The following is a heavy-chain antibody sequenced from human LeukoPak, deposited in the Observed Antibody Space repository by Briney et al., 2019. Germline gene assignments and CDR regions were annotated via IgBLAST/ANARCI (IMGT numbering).Heavy chain of an antibody. CDR3: ARDRIAAAGILAPYYYYYMDV. V-gene: IGHV4-59*01. Sequence: SETLSLTCTVSGGSISSYYWSWIRQPPGKGLEWIGYIYYSGSTNYNPSLKSRVTKSVDTSKNQFSLKLSSVTAADTAVYYCARDRIAAAGILAPYYYYYMDVWGKGTTVTVSS. J-gene: IGHJ6*03. CDR2: IYYSGST. D-gene: IGHD6-13*01. CDR1: GGSISSYY.